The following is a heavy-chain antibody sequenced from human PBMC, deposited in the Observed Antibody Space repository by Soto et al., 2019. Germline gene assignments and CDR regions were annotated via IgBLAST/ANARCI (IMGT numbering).Heavy chain of an antibody. V-gene: IGHV3-30-3*01. CDR2: ISYDGSNK. D-gene: IGHD3-22*01. J-gene: IGHJ4*02. Sequence: GGSLRLSCAASGFTFSSYAMHWVRQAPGKGLEWVAVISYDGSNKYYADSVKGRFTISRDNSKNTLYLQMNSLRAEDTAVYYCARVFAYYDSSGYEDFDYWGQGTLVTVSS. CDR1: GFTFSSYA. CDR3: ARVFAYYDSSGYEDFDY.